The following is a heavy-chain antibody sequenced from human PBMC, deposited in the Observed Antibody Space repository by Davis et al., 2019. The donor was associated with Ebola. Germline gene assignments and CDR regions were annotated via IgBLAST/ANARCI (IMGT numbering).Heavy chain of an antibody. J-gene: IGHJ6*04. CDR2: ISSRSSTI. Sequence: GGSLRLSCAASGFTFSSYSMSWVRQAPGKGLEWVSYISSRSSTIYYADSVKGRFTVSRDNAQNSLYLQMNSLRAEDTAVYYCARSGLSFGVVKYHYGMDVWGKGTTVTVSS. CDR3: ARSGLSFGVVKYHYGMDV. CDR1: GFTFSSYS. V-gene: IGHV3-48*01. D-gene: IGHD3-3*01.